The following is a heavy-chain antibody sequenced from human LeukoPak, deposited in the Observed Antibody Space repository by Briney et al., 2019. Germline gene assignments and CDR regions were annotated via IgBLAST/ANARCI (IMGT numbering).Heavy chain of an antibody. CDR1: GGSFSGYY. J-gene: IGHJ6*02. D-gene: IGHD6-19*01. CDR2: INHSGST. CDR3: ARGSLRANSSGWYYYGMDV. Sequence: SETLSLTCAVYGGSFSGYYWSWIRQPPGKGLEWIGEINHSGSTNYNPSLKSRVTISVDPSKNQFSLKLSSVTAADTAVYYCARGSLRANSSGWYYYGMDVWGQGTTVTVSS. V-gene: IGHV4-34*01.